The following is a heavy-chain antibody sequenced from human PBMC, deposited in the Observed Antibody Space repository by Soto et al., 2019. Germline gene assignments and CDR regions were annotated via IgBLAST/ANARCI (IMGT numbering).Heavy chain of an antibody. CDR3: ARHLDCGGDCYFKYNWFDP. CDR2: ISYSGST. V-gene: IGHV4-59*08. D-gene: IGHD2-21*02. J-gene: IGHJ5*02. Sequence: SETLSLTCTVSGGSISSYYWSWIRQPPGKGLEWIGYISYSGSTNYNPSLKSRVTISVDRSKNQFSLKLSSVTAADTAVYYCARHLDCGGDCYFKYNWFDPWGQGTLVTVSS. CDR1: GGSISSYY.